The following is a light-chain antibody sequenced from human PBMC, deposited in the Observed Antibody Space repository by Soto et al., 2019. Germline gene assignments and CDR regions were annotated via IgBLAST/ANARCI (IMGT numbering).Light chain of an antibody. Sequence: DIQMTQSPSTLSTSVGDRVTITCRASQGVSSSLAWYHQQPGKAPKLLIYAATTLQSGVPSRFSGSGSGTEFTLTISSLQPDDFATYYCQQYETFSGTFGPGTKVDIK. J-gene: IGKJ1*01. V-gene: IGKV1-9*01. CDR1: QGVSSS. CDR2: AAT. CDR3: QQYETFSGT.